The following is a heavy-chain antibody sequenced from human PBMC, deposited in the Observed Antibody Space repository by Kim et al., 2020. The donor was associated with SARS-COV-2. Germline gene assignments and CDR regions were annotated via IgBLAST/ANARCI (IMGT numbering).Heavy chain of an antibody. V-gene: IGHV4-34*01. CDR2: INHSGST. CDR1: GGSFSGYY. CDR3: ARGVGIAAAGTCMDV. J-gene: IGHJ6*02. Sequence: SETLSLTCAVYGGSFSGYYWSWIRQPPGKGLEWIGEINHSGSTNYNPSLKSRVTISVDTSKNQFSLKLSSVTAADTAVYYCARGVGIAAAGTCMDVWGQGTTVTVSS. D-gene: IGHD6-13*01.